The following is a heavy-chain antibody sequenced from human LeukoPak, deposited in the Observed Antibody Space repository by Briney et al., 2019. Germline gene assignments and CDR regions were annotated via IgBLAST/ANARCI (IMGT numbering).Heavy chain of an antibody. CDR1: GGTFSSYA. D-gene: IGHD5-18*01. V-gene: IGHV1-69*05. CDR3: ARDGNVDTAMVFEFDY. CDR2: IIPTFGTA. Sequence: GASVKVSCKASGGTFSSYAISWVRQAPGQGLEWMGRIIPTFGTANYAQKFQGRVTITTDESTSTAYMELSSLRSEDTAVYYCARDGNVDTAMVFEFDYWGQGTLVTVSS. J-gene: IGHJ4*02.